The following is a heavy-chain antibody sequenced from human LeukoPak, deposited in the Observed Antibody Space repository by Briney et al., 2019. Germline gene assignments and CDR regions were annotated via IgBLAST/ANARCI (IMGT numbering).Heavy chain of an antibody. CDR3: ARDHGGYFDY. D-gene: IGHD3-10*01. CDR2: VIPIFGTA. Sequence: GASVKVSCKASGGTFSSYAISWVRQAPGQGLEWMGGVIPIFGTANYAQKFQGRVTITADESTSTAYMELSSLRSEDTAVYYCARDHGGYFDYWGQGTLVTVPS. J-gene: IGHJ4*02. CDR1: GGTFSSYA. V-gene: IGHV1-69*13.